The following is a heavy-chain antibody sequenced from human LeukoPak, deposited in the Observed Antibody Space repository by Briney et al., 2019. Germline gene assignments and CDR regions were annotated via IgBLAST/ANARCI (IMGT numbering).Heavy chain of an antibody. CDR3: AKVLSIAAHGPRIRLILEGGYFDY. D-gene: IGHD6-6*01. Sequence: GGSLRLSCAASGFIFSNYGMHWVRQAPGKGLDWVAVIAYDGSAEYYADSVKGRFTISRDNSKNTLYLQMNSLRAEDTAVYYCAKVLSIAAHGPRIRLILEGGYFDYWGQGTLVTVSS. CDR1: GFIFSNYG. V-gene: IGHV3-30*18. CDR2: IAYDGSAE. J-gene: IGHJ4*02.